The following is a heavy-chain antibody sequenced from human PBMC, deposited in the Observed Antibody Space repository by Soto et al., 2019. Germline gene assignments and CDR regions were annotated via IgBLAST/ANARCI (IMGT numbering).Heavy chain of an antibody. V-gene: IGHV3-21*01. D-gene: IGHD5-18*01. J-gene: IGHJ4*02. CDR3: ARDQPGYSYGYGLGY. CDR2: ISSSSSYI. Sequence: EVQLVESGGGLVKPGGSLRLSCAASGLTFSSYSMNWVSKAPGKGLEWVSSISSSSSYIYYADSVKGRFTISRDNAKNSLYLQMNRLRAEDTAVYYCARDQPGYSYGYGLGYWGQGTLVTVSS. CDR1: GLTFSSYS.